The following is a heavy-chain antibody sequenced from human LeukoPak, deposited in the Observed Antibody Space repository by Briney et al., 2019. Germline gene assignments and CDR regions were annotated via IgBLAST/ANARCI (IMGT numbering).Heavy chain of an antibody. Sequence: GGSLRLSCAASGFTFSNYWMHWVRQAPGKGLVWVSHINIDVSITTYADSVKGRFTISRDNAKNTLYLHMNSLRADDTAVYYCARGGSCSGGNCKYTRKEIGYWGQGTLVTVSS. V-gene: IGHV3-74*01. CDR1: GFTFSNYW. CDR3: ARGGSCSGGNCKYTRKEIGY. D-gene: IGHD2-15*01. CDR2: INIDVSIT. J-gene: IGHJ4*02.